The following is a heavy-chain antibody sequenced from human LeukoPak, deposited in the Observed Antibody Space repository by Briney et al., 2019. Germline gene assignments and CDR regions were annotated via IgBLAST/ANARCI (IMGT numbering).Heavy chain of an antibody. D-gene: IGHD4-17*01. J-gene: IGHJ6*03. V-gene: IGHV4-61*02. CDR2: IYTSGST. Sequence: SETLSHTCTVSGGSISSGSYYWSWIRQPAGKGLEWIGRIYTSGSTNYNPSLKSRVTISVDTSKNQFSLKLSSVTAADTAVYYCARGESGMNDYGDYSYMDVWGKGTTVTVSS. CDR1: GGSISSGSYY. CDR3: ARGESGMNDYGDYSYMDV.